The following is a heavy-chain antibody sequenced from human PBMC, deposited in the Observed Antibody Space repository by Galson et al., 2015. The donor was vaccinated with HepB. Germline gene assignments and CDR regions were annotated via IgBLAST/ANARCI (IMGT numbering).Heavy chain of an antibody. V-gene: IGHV3-49*04. CDR2: IRSNAYGWTT. Sequence: SLRLSCAASGFTFSAYDMYWVRQAPGKGLEWVGFIRSNAYGWTTEYAASVKGRFTISRDDSKNIAYLQMNSLKIEDTAMYYCSRDAYSGNYPYYLDYWGQETLVTVSS. CDR3: SRDAYSGNYPYYLDY. CDR1: GFTFSAYD. J-gene: IGHJ4*02. D-gene: IGHD1-26*01.